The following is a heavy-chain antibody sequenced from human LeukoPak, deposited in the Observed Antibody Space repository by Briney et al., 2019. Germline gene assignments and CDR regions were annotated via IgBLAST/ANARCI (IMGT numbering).Heavy chain of an antibody. CDR3: ARDSIPGHYYGSGSYRGPFDY. CDR2: IKQDGNER. D-gene: IGHD3-10*01. V-gene: IGHV3-7*01. Sequence: PGGSLRLSCAASGFTFSSYWMSWVRQAPGKGLEWVANIKQDGNERNYVDSVKGRFTISRDNAKNTLYLQMNSLRAEDTAVYYCARDSIPGHYYGSGSYRGPFDYWGQGTLVTVSS. J-gene: IGHJ4*02. CDR1: GFTFSSYW.